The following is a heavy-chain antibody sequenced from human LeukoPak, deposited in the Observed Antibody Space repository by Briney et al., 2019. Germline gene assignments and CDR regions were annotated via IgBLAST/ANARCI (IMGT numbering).Heavy chain of an antibody. CDR2: IIPIFDTA. D-gene: IGHD5-18*01. V-gene: IGHV1-69*06. CDR1: GGTFTIYT. CDR3: ASNPPRGYSYGYFDY. J-gene: IGHJ4*02. Sequence: GSSVRVSCTASGGTFTIYTISWVRHAPGQGLEWMGGIIPIFDTANYAQKFQGRVTITADKSTSTAYMKLSSLRSEDTAVYYCASNPPRGYSYGYFDYWGQGTLVTVSS.